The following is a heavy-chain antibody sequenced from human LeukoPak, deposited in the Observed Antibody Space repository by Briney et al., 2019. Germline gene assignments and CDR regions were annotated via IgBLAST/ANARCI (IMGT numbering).Heavy chain of an antibody. Sequence: WATLSVTCTASGGSFSGSYMSWIRQPPGQGLEWIAYMYNSGSTNYNPSLKSRVIISIDTSKNQCSLKLSSLTAADTAIYYCARGIESYGDYGYWGQGILVTVSS. J-gene: IGHJ4*02. V-gene: IGHV4-59*07. D-gene: IGHD4-17*01. CDR2: MYNSGST. CDR3: ARGIESYGDYGY. CDR1: GGSFSGSY.